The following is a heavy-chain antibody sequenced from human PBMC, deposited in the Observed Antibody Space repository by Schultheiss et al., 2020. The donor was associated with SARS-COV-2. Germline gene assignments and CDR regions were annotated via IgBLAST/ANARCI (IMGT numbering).Heavy chain of an antibody. CDR2: ISYDGSNK. D-gene: IGHD2-21*02. Sequence: GESLKISCTASGFTFTSYAMHWVRQAPGKGLEWVAVISYDGSNKYYADSVKGRFTISRDNSKNTLYLQMNSLRAEDTAVYYCAKRLCGGDCYSVDYWGQGTLVTVSS. CDR1: GFTFTSYA. J-gene: IGHJ4*02. V-gene: IGHV3-30-3*02. CDR3: AKRLCGGDCYSVDY.